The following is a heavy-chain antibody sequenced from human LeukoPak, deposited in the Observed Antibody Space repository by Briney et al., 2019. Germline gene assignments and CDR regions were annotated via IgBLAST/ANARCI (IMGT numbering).Heavy chain of an antibody. CDR1: EFTVSSNE. Sequence: GGSLGLSCAASEFTVSSNEMSWVRQAPGKGLEWVSSISGGSTYYADSRKGRFTISRDNSKNTLHLQMNSLRAEDTAVYYCAKDLLRATGNGGYYMDVWGKGTTVTVSS. CDR3: AKDLLRATGNGGYYMDV. D-gene: IGHD5-12*01. CDR2: ISGGST. V-gene: IGHV3-38-3*01. J-gene: IGHJ6*03.